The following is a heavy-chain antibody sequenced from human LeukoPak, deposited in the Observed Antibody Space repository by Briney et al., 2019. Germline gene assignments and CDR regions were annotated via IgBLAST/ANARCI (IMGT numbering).Heavy chain of an antibody. D-gene: IGHD6-19*01. V-gene: IGHV3-7*01. CDR3: ARDGQWLVVDAFDI. CDR1: GFTFSSYW. CDR2: IKQDGSEK. Sequence: GGALRLSCAASGFTFSSYWMSWVRQAPGKGLEWVANIKQDGSEKYYVDSVKGRFTISRDNAKNSLYLQMNSLRAEDTAVYYCARDGQWLVVDAFDIWGQGTMVTVSS. J-gene: IGHJ3*02.